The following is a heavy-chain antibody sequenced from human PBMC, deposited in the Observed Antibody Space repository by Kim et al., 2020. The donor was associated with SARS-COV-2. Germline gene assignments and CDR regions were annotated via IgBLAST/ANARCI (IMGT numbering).Heavy chain of an antibody. Sequence: ASVKVSCKASGYTFTSYGISWVRQAPGQGLEWMGWISAYNGNTNYAQKLQGRVTMTTDTSTSTAYMELRSLRSDDTAVYYCARPYCSGGSCFYYFDYWGQGTLVTVSS. V-gene: IGHV1-18*04. CDR3: ARPYCSGGSCFYYFDY. J-gene: IGHJ4*02. D-gene: IGHD2-15*01. CDR1: GYTFTSYG. CDR2: ISAYNGNT.